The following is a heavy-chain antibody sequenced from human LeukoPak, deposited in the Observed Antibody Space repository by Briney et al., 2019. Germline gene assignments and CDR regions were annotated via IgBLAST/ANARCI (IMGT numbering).Heavy chain of an antibody. V-gene: IGHV3-7*01. D-gene: IGHD4/OR15-4a*01. CDR1: GITFSSYL. J-gene: IGHJ4*02. CDR2: IKQDGSEK. Sequence: GGSLRLSCAASGITFSSYLMSWVRQAPGKGLEWVANIKQDGSEKYYVDSVKGRFTISRDNAKKLLCLQMNSLRVEDTAVYYCASDEQVLPQTDYWGQGTLVTVSS. CDR3: ASDEQVLPQTDY.